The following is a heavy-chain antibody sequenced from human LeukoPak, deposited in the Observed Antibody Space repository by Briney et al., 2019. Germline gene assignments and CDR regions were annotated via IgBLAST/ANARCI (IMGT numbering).Heavy chain of an antibody. V-gene: IGHV4-38-2*02. CDR3: ARAPGTTFDY. CDR1: DYSISSGYY. Sequence: SETLSLTCTVSDYSISSGYYWGWIRQPPGKGLEWIGSIYHSGSTYYNPSLKNRVTISVDTSKNQFSLKLSSVTAADTAVYYCARAPGTTFDYWGHGNMVTVSS. CDR2: IYHSGST. J-gene: IGHJ4*01. D-gene: IGHD4-17*01.